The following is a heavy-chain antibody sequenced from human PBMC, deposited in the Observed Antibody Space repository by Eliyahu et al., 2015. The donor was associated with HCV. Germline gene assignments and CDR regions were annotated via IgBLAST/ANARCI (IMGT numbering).Heavy chain of an antibody. D-gene: IGHD3-10*01. V-gene: IGHV3-11*01. Sequence: QVQLVQSGGGLVKPGGSLRLSCAASGFPFNDYYMTXXRQGPGKGLEWISYIXXSSNTIFHADSIKGRFTISRDNANNSLYLQILSLRGEDTAVYYCARGPDYYTSGSRSLRRGNGFDIWGKGQWSPSLQ. CDR3: ARGPDYYTSGSRSLRRGNGFDI. J-gene: IGHJ3*02. CDR1: GFPFNDYY. CDR2: IXXSSNTI.